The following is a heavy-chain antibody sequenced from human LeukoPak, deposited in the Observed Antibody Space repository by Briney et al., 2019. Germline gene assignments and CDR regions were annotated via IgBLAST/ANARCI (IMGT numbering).Heavy chain of an antibody. V-gene: IGHV3-23*01. CDR1: GFTFSSYA. Sequence: GSLRLYCAASGFTFSSYAMSWVRQAPGKWLEWVSAISGSGGSTYYADSVKGRFTFPRDNSKNTLYLQMNSLRAEDTAVYYCAAMGTMIVVVIYPYDAFDIWGQGTMVTVSS. CDR2: ISGSGGST. J-gene: IGHJ3*02. CDR3: AAMGTMIVVVIYPYDAFDI. D-gene: IGHD3-22*01.